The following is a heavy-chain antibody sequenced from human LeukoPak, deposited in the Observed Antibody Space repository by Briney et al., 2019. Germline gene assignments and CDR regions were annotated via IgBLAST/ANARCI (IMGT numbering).Heavy chain of an antibody. CDR3: ARAAGSGYDPRGPFDY. J-gene: IGHJ4*02. V-gene: IGHV4-59*08. CDR2: IYDSGST. CDR1: GGSISSYY. D-gene: IGHD5-12*01. Sequence: SETLSLTCTVSGGSISSYYWSWIRQPPGKGLEWIGYIYDSGSTNYNPSLKSRVTISVDTSKNQFSLKLSSVTAADTAVYYCARAAGSGYDPRGPFDYWGQGTLVNVSS.